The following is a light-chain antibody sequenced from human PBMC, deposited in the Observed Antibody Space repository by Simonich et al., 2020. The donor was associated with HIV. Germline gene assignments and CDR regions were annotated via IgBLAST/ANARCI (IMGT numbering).Light chain of an antibody. V-gene: IGKV1-9*01. CDR1: PGIRSY. J-gene: IGKJ5*01. CDR2: AAS. Sequence: DLQLTQSPSFLSASVGDRVTITCRASPGIRSYLAWYQQKPGKAPTLLIYAASTLQSGVPSRFSGSGSGTEFTLTISSLQPEDFATYYCQQFNSYPPTFGQGTRLEIK. CDR3: QQFNSYPPT.